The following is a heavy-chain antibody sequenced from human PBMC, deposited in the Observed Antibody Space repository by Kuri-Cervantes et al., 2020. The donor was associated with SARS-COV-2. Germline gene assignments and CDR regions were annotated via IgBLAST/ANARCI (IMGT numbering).Heavy chain of an antibody. CDR3: ARGDSSGYYYYFDY. V-gene: IGHV4-38-2*02. CDR2: IYHSGST. D-gene: IGHD3-22*01. J-gene: IGHJ4*02. CDR1: GYSISSGYY. Sequence: SETLSLTCTVSGYSISSGYYWGWIRQPPGKGLEWIGSIYHSGSTYYNPSLKSRVTVSVDTSKTQFSLKLSSVTAADTAVYYCARGDSSGYYYYFDYWGQGTLVTVSS.